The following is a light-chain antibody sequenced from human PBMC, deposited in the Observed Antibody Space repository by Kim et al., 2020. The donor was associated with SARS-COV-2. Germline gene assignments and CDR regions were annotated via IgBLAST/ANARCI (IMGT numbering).Light chain of an antibody. CDR2: NGS. V-gene: IGKV3-11*01. CDR3: QQRSNWPWT. Sequence: LSSGARATLSCRASQSVFSHLAWYQQRPGQAPRLVIYNGSNRAADIPARFSGGGSGTDFTLTISSLEPEDFAVYYCQQRSNWPWTFGQGTKVDIK. CDR1: QSVFSH. J-gene: IGKJ1*01.